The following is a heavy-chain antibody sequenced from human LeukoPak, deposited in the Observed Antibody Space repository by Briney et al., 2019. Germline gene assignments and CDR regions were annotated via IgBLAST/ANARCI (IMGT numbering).Heavy chain of an antibody. CDR1: GFTFSSYA. Sequence: PGGSLRLSCAASGFTFSSYAMSWVRQAPGKGLEWVSAITGSGGSTYYADSVKGRFTLSRDNSKNTLFLQMNSLRAEDTAVYYCAKGHDSSGYYYKDYWGQETLVTVSS. CDR2: ITGSGGST. D-gene: IGHD3-22*01. CDR3: AKGHDSSGYYYKDY. V-gene: IGHV3-23*01. J-gene: IGHJ4*02.